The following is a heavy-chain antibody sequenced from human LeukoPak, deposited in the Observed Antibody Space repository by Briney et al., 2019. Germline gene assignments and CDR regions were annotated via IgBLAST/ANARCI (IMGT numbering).Heavy chain of an antibody. D-gene: IGHD4-17*01. CDR2: ISSSSSYI. Sequence: GGSLRLSCAACGFTFSSYSMNWVRQAPGKGLEWVSSISSSSSYIYYADSVKGRFTISRDNAKNSLYLQMNSLRAEDTAVYYCARGGYGDYTLVFDYWGQGTLVTVSS. V-gene: IGHV3-21*01. CDR1: GFTFSSYS. J-gene: IGHJ4*02. CDR3: ARGGYGDYTLVFDY.